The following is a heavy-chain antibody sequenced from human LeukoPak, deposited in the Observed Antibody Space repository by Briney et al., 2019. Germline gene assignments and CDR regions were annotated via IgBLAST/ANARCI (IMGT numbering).Heavy chain of an antibody. V-gene: IGHV3-7*01. CDR2: IKQDGSEK. CDR1: GFTFRSYW. CDR3: ARDQHTVNFDY. D-gene: IGHD4-17*01. J-gene: IGHJ4*02. Sequence: GGSLRLSCAASGFTFRSYWMSWVRQAPGKGLEWVANIKQDGSEKYYVDSVKGRFTISRDNAKNSLYLQMNSLRAEDTAVYYCARDQHTVNFDYWGQGTLVTVSS.